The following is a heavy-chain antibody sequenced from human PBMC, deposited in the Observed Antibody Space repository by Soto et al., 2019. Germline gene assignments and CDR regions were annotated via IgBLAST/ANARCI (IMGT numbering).Heavy chain of an antibody. D-gene: IGHD2-15*01. J-gene: IGHJ4*02. CDR1: GVSLTTSGVG. CDR2: IYWDDDK. V-gene: IGHV2-5*02. CDR3: ALCQRTVVVGAPFDL. Sequence: SGPTLVNPTQTLTLTCTLSGVSLTTSGVGVGWIRQPPGKALEWLALIYWDDDKRFSPSLKSRLAITRDTSKNQVVMTMTDMAPVDTAIYYCALCQRTVVVGAPFDLWGKGSQVTVSS.